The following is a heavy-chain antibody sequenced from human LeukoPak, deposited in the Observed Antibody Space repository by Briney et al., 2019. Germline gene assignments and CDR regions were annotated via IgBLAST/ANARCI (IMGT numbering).Heavy chain of an antibody. CDR1: GGSISSNF. Sequence: SETLSLTCNVSGGSISSNFWSWIRQPAGKGLEWIGRIYTSGITNYNPSLKSRVTLSVDTSKNQFSLKLSSVTAADTAMYYCAREEIAVTARSLDYWGQGTLVTVSS. CDR3: AREEIAVTARSLDY. CDR2: IYTSGIT. J-gene: IGHJ4*02. D-gene: IGHD6-19*01. V-gene: IGHV4-4*07.